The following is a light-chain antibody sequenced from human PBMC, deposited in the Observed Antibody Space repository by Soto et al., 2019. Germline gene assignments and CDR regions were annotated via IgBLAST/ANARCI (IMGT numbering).Light chain of an antibody. CDR3: SSFTTSSTRI. Sequence: QSALTQPASVSGSPGQSITISCTGTSSDVGGYNYISWYQQHPGKVPKLLIYEVNNRPSGVSNRFYGSKSGNTASLTISGLQAEDEADYYCSSFTTSSTRIFGGGIKLTVL. CDR1: SSDVGGYNY. V-gene: IGLV2-14*01. CDR2: EVN. J-gene: IGLJ2*01.